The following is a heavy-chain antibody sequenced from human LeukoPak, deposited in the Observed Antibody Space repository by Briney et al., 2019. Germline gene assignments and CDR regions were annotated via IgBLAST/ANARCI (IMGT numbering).Heavy chain of an antibody. J-gene: IGHJ5*02. D-gene: IGHD2-21*02. V-gene: IGHV4-39*07. CDR2: IYYSGST. Sequence: TASETLSLTCTVSGGSISSSSYYWGWIRQPPGKGLEWIGSIYYSGSTYYNPSLKSRVTISVDTSKNQFSLKLSSVTAADTAVYYCARAPIVVVTPSWFDPWGQGTLVTVSS. CDR3: ARAPIVVVTPSWFDP. CDR1: GGSISSSSYY.